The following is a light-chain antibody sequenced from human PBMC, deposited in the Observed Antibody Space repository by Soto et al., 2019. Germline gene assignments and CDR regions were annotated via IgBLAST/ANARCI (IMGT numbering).Light chain of an antibody. CDR1: NIGTKN. V-gene: IGLV3-9*01. CDR3: QVWDSTWV. CDR2: MNT. J-gene: IGLJ3*02. Sequence: SYELTQPLSVSVALGQTAGITCAGHNIGTKNVHWYQLQPGQAPVLVIYMNTNRPSGIPERFSGSNSGNTATLTISRAQAGDEADYYCQVWDSTWVFGGGTKVTVL.